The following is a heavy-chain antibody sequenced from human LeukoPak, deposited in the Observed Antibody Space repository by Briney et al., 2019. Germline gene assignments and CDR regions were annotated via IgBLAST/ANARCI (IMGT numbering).Heavy chain of an antibody. CDR2: ISSSGSTI. CDR3: ASLPTVTTSGYMDV. D-gene: IGHD4-17*01. J-gene: IGHJ6*03. V-gene: IGHV3-48*03. CDR1: GFTFSSCE. Sequence: PGGSLRLSCAASGFTFSSCEMNWVRQAPGKGLEWVSYISSSGSTIYYADSVKGRFTISRDNAKDSLYLQMNSLRAEDTAVYHCASLPTVTTSGYMDVWGKGTTVTVSS.